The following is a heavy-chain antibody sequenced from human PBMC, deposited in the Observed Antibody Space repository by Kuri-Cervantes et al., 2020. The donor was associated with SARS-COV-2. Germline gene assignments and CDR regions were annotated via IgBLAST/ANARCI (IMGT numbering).Heavy chain of an antibody. CDR3: ARGGGSETTPIDY. V-gene: IGHV3-30-3*01. J-gene: IGHJ4*02. CDR2: ISYDGSNK. D-gene: IGHD1/OR15-1a*01. Sequence: GESLKISCEVSGFTFTSYAMHWVRQAPGKGLEWVAVISYDGSNKYYADSVKGRFTISRDNSKNTLYLQMNSLRAEDTAVYYCARGGGSETTPIDYWGQGTLVTVSS. CDR1: GFTFTSYA.